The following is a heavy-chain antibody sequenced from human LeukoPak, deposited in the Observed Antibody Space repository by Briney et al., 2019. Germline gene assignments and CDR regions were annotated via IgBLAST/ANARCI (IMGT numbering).Heavy chain of an antibody. CDR3: ARTNYYDSSGSQGPGTFYYGLDV. D-gene: IGHD3-22*01. CDR1: GYTFTAYY. V-gene: IGHV1-69*02. CDR2: VIPILDIS. Sequence: GASVKVSCKASGYTFTAYYIHWVRQAPGQGVEWMGRVIPILDISNYAQMFQDRVTITADKSTSTAYMELSSLRSEDTAVYFCARTNYYDSSGSQGPGTFYYGLDVWGQGTTVTVSS. J-gene: IGHJ6*02.